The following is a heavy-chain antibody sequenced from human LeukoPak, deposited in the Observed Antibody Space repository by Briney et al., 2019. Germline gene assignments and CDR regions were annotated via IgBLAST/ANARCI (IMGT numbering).Heavy chain of an antibody. CDR2: INWNGGTT. D-gene: IGHD3-10*01. CDR3: ARGPKYGSGSYSDY. Sequence: PGGSLRLSCATFGFTFDDYGMSRVRQGPGKGLEWVSGINWNGGTTDYADSVKGRFTISRDNAQNYLYLQMNSLRAEDTALYHCARGPKYGSGSYSDYWGQGTLVTVSS. J-gene: IGHJ4*02. V-gene: IGHV3-20*01. CDR1: GFTFDDYG.